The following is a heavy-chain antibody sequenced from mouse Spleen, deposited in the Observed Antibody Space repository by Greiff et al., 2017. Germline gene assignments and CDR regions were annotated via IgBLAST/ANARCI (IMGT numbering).Heavy chain of an antibody. J-gene: IGHJ2*01. V-gene: IGHV1-54*01. Sequence: QVQLKQSGAELVRPGTSVKVSCKASGYAFPNYLIEWVKQRPGQGLEWIGVINPGSGGTNYNEKFKGKATLTADKSSSTAYMQLSSLTSDDSAVYFCAREEYGLYYFDYWGQGTTLTVSS. CDR1: GYAFPNYL. D-gene: IGHD2-10*02. CDR3: AREEYGLYYFDY. CDR2: INPGSGGT.